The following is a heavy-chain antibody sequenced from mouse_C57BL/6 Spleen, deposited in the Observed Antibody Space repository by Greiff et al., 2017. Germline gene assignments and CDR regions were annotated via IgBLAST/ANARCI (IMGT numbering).Heavy chain of an antibody. J-gene: IGHJ1*03. CDR2: INPGSGGT. Sequence: QVQLQQSGAELVRPGTSVKVSCKASGYAFTNYLIEWVKQRPGQGLEWIGVINPGSGGTNYNEKFKGKATLTADKSSSTAYMQLSSLTSEDSAVYFCAKGGTTVVGRHFDVWGTGTTVTVSS. CDR1: GYAFTNYL. V-gene: IGHV1-54*01. D-gene: IGHD1-1*01. CDR3: AKGGTTVVGRHFDV.